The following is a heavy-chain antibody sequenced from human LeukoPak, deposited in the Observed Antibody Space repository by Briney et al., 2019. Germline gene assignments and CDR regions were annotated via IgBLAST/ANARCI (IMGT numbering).Heavy chain of an antibody. CDR3: ARGGFDY. V-gene: IGHV1-2*02. Sequence: ASVKVSCKASGYTFTGYYLHWVRQAPGQGLEWMGWISPNSDDTNYAQKFRGRVNMTRDTSISTAYMELSRPRSDDTAIYYCARGGFDYWGQGTLVTVSS. CDR1: GYTFTGYY. J-gene: IGHJ4*02. CDR2: ISPNSDDT.